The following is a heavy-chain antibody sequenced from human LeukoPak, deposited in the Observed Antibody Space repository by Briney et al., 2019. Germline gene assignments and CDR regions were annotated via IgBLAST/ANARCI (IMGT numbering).Heavy chain of an antibody. CDR3: ARHHLVVVPAALRRYYYYYMHV. Sequence: SETLSLTCTVSGGSIISGDYYWAWIRQPPRNGLAGIGYIYYRGSTYYNPSLKSRATISVDTSKDQFALELSSVTAADTAVYYCARHHLVVVPAALRRYYYYYMHVWGYRTTVTVSS. CDR2: IYYRGST. J-gene: IGHJ6*03. V-gene: IGHV4-30-4*08. D-gene: IGHD2-2*01. CDR1: GGSIISGDYY.